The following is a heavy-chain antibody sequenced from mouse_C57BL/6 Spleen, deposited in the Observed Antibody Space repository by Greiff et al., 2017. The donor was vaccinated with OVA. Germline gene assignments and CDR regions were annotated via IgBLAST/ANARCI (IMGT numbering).Heavy chain of an antibody. V-gene: IGHV1-54*01. D-gene: IGHD2-4*01. CDR2: INPGSGGT. CDR3: ARYDYDGFDY. J-gene: IGHJ2*01. Sequence: QVQLQQSGAELVRPGTSVKLSCKASGYAFTNYLIEWVKQRPGQGLEWIGVINPGSGGTNYNEKFKGKATLTADKSSSTAYMQLRSLTSEDSAVYFCARYDYDGFDYWGQGTTLTVSS. CDR1: GYAFTNYL.